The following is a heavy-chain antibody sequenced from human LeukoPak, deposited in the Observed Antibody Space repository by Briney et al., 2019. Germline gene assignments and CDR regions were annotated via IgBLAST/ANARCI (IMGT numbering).Heavy chain of an antibody. CDR1: GGSFSGYY. Sequence: PSETLSLTCAVYGGSFSGYYWSWIRQPPGKGLEWIGEINHSGSTNYNPSLKSRVTISVDTSKNQFSLQLNSVTPEDTAVYYCARTRDGNNDYWGQGTLVTVSS. CDR2: INHSGST. V-gene: IGHV4-34*01. J-gene: IGHJ4*02. CDR3: ARTRDGNNDY. D-gene: IGHD5-24*01.